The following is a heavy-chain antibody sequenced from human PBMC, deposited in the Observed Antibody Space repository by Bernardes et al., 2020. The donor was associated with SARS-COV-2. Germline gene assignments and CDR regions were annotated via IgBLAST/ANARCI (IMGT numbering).Heavy chain of an antibody. V-gene: IGHV4-39*01. CDR2: IYSSGSS. CDR3: AGSSCGIDCYIGGLRSWDYGMDV. Sequence: ETLSLTCTVSGASISSSNYYWGWIRQPPGKGLEWVGSIYSSGSSYYNPSLQSRVSASVDTSKNQFSLRLSFVTAADTAVYYCAGSSCGIDCYIGGLRSWDYGMDVWGQGTTVTVSS. J-gene: IGHJ6*02. CDR1: GASISSSNYY. D-gene: IGHD2-21*02.